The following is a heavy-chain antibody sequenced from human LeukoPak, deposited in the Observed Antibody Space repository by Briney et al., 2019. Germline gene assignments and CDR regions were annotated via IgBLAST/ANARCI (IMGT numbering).Heavy chain of an antibody. CDR2: INQDGNEK. CDR3: ARAVGRGSGGHFDY. D-gene: IGHD2-15*01. Sequence: GGSLRLSCDASGFTFSNYWMRWVRQAPGKGLEWVATINQDGNEKYYVDSVKGRFTISKDNAKNSLYLQMINLRVEDTAVYYCARAVGRGSGGHFDYWGQGNLVTVSS. CDR1: GFTFSNYW. V-gene: IGHV3-7*03. J-gene: IGHJ4*02.